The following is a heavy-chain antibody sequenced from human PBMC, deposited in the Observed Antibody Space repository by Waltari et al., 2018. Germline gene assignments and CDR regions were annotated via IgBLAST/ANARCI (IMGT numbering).Heavy chain of an antibody. J-gene: IGHJ2*01. Sequence: QVQLQESGPGLVKPSETLSLTCTVSGGSISSYYWSWIRQPAGKGLEWIGRIYTRGSTNYTPSLKSRVTMSVDTSKHQFSLKLSSVTAADTAVYYCAREGFLEWYHRYFDLWGRGTLVTVSS. D-gene: IGHD3-3*01. CDR1: GGSISSYY. CDR3: AREGFLEWYHRYFDL. CDR2: IYTRGST. V-gene: IGHV4-4*07.